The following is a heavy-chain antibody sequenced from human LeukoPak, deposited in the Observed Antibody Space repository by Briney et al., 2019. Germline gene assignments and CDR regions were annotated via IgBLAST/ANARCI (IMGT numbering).Heavy chain of an antibody. D-gene: IGHD3-16*01. CDR2: TYYRSKWYN. Sequence: PSQTLSLTCAISGDSVSSNSAAANWIRQSPSRGLGWRGRTYYRSKWYNDYAVSVKSRITINPATSKNQFSLQLNSVTPEDTAVYYCAREGPGWGNMDVWGKGTTVTVSS. V-gene: IGHV6-1*01. J-gene: IGHJ6*03. CDR1: GDSVSSNSAA. CDR3: AREGPGWGNMDV.